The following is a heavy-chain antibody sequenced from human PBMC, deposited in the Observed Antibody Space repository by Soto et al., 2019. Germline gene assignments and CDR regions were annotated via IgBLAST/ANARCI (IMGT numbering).Heavy chain of an antibody. Sequence: SVKVSCKASGGTFSSYAISWVRQAPGQGLEWMGGIIPIFGTANYAQKFQGRVTITADESTSTAYMELSSLRSEDTAVYYCATGSSSSHLMDGIDVWGQGTTVTVSS. CDR2: IIPIFGTA. V-gene: IGHV1-69*13. CDR3: ATGSSSSHLMDGIDV. J-gene: IGHJ6*02. CDR1: GGTFSSYA. D-gene: IGHD6-6*01.